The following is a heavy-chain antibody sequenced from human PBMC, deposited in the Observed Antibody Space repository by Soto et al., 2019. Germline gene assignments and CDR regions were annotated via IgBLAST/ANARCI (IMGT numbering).Heavy chain of an antibody. CDR3: ARHVGFSWSFDL. J-gene: IGHJ2*01. CDR1: GFTVSSSY. Sequence: EVQLVESGGGLVQPGGSLRLSCAASGFTVSSSYMGWVRQAPGKGLEWVSSFYSDGNTYYADSVRGRFTIYTDNSQDTLYLQMNSLRIDDTAMYYCARHVGFSWSFDLWGRGTLVTVSS. V-gene: IGHV3-66*04. CDR2: FYSDGNT. D-gene: IGHD1-26*01.